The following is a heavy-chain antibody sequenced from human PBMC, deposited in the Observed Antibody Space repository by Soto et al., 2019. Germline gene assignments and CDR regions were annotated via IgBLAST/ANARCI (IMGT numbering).Heavy chain of an antibody. D-gene: IGHD6-19*01. J-gene: IGHJ4*02. CDR2: IYSGGST. Sequence: VQLVETGGGLIQPGGSLRLSCAASGFTVSSNYMSWVRQAPGKGLEWVSVIYSGGSTYYADSVKGRFTISRDNSKNTLYLQMNSLRAEDTAVYYCARGDMYSSGWYDYWGQGTLVTVSS. CDR1: GFTVSSNY. CDR3: ARGDMYSSGWYDY. V-gene: IGHV3-53*02.